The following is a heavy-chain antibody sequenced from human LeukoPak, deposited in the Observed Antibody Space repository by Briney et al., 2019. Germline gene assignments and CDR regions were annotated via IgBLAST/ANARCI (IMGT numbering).Heavy chain of an antibody. CDR1: GFTFSNYW. J-gene: IGHJ4*02. V-gene: IGHV3-74*03. CDR2: IDNAGSIT. D-gene: IGHD6-6*01. Sequence: GGSLRLSCAASGFTFSNYWIHWVRQAPGKGLVWVSRIDNAGSITTYADSVKGRFTISRDNAKNTLYLQVNNLRAEDTAVYYCARGPNSNWSGLDFWGQGTLLTVSS. CDR3: ARGPNSNWSGLDF.